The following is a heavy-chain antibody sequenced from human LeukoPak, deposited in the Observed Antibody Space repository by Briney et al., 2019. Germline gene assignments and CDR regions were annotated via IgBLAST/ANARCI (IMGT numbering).Heavy chain of an antibody. CDR2: IKLVGGEK. Sequence: GALRLPSAALGFTSRSNWRSWVGQAPGKGLEWVADIKLVGGEKTNDHSVMVRFTISRDKAKNSLYLQMNSLTAEDTGVYYCARDHPYYYDNSGTALMAEIKYNFDYWGQGTLVTVSS. CDR3: ARDHPYYYDNSGTALMAEIKYNFDY. CDR1: GFTSRSNW. D-gene: IGHD3-22*01. J-gene: IGHJ4*02. V-gene: IGHV3-7*01.